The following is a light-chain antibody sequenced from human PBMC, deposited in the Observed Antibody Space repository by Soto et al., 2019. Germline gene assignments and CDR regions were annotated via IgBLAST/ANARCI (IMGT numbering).Light chain of an antibody. V-gene: IGLV3-1*01. CDR1: KLGDKY. CDR2: QDS. Sequence: SYELTQPPSVSVSPGQTASITCSGDKLGDKYVCWYQQKPGQSPVLVIYQDSKRPSGIPERFSGSNSGNTATLTISGTQAMDEADYYCQAWDSSLTFGGGTKLTVL. J-gene: IGLJ2*01. CDR3: QAWDSSLT.